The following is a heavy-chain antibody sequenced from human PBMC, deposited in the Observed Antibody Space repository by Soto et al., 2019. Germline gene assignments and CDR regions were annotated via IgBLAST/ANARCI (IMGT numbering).Heavy chain of an antibody. CDR1: GFTFSTYS. D-gene: IGHD6-19*01. CDR3: ARGAADYSTGWYNFDY. J-gene: IGHJ4*02. Sequence: GGSLRLSCAASGFTFSTYSMDWVRQAPGKGLEWVAVIWNDGSTTYYADSVKGRFTVSRDNSKNTLFLQMNSLRAEDTAVYYCARGAADYSTGWYNFDYWGQGTLVTVSS. CDR2: IWNDGSTT. V-gene: IGHV3-33*01.